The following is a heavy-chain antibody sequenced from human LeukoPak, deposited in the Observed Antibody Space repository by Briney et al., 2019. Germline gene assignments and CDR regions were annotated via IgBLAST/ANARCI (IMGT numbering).Heavy chain of an antibody. J-gene: IGHJ4*01. CDR3: ARGSESYAEAAY. CDR2: INVDGSVK. D-gene: IGHD3-3*01. CDR1: GFTFNKYW. Sequence: GGSLRLSCAASGFTFNKYWMSWARQAPGKGLEWLANINVDGSVKTYLDSVKGRFTISRDTAKNSVFLQVNSLRVEDTAVYYCARGSESYAEAAYWGHGTLVIVSS. V-gene: IGHV3-7*01.